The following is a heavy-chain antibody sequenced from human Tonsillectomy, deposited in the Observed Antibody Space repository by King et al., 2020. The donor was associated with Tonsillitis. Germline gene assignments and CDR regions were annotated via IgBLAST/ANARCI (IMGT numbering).Heavy chain of an antibody. Sequence: VQLVESGGGLVQPGGSLRLSCAASGFTFSSYAMSWVRQAPGKGLEWVSAITGSGGSTYYADSVKGRFTISRDNSKNTLYLQMNTLRPEDTAVYYCAKMGSSSNYYDYWGQGTLVTVSS. J-gene: IGHJ4*02. CDR3: AKMGSSSNYYDY. D-gene: IGHD2-2*01. CDR1: GFTFSSYA. CDR2: ITGSGGST. V-gene: IGHV3-23*04.